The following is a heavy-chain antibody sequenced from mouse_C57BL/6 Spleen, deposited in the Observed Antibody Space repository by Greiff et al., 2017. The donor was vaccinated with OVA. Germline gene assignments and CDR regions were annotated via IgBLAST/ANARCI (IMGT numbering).Heavy chain of an antibody. Sequence: QVQLKQSGAELARPGASVKLSCKASGYTFTSYGISWVKQRTGQGLEWIGEIYPRSGNTYYNEKFKGKATLTADKSSSTAYMELRSLTSEDSAGYFGARGGGVDYWGQGTTLTVSS. CDR1: GYTFTSYG. CDR3: ARGGGVDY. CDR2: IYPRSGNT. J-gene: IGHJ2*01. V-gene: IGHV1-81*01.